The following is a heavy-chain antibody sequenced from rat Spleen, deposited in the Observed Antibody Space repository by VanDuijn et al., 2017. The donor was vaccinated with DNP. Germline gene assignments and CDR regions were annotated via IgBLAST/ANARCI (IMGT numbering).Heavy chain of an antibody. CDR1: GYTFTSYY. CDR2: INTGSGGT. J-gene: IGHJ2*01. V-gene: IGHV1-43*01. Sequence: QVQLQQSGAELAKPDSSVKISCKASGYTFTSYYISWIKQTTGQGLEYIGYINTGSGGTHYNEKFKGKATLTVDKSSSTAFMQLSSLTPDDSAVYYCARSGYGSYFDYWGQGVMVTVSS. CDR3: ARSGYGSYFDY. D-gene: IGHD1-3*01.